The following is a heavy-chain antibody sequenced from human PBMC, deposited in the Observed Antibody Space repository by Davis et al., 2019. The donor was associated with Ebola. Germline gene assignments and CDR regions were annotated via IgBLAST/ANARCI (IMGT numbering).Heavy chain of an antibody. J-gene: IGHJ6*02. D-gene: IGHD1-26*01. CDR1: GYTFTSYA. CDR2: IIPILGIA. CDR3: ASRPLVGATRAAYYYYGMDV. Sequence: SVKVSCKASGYTFTSYAMHWVRQAPGQRLEWMGRIIPILGIANYAQKFQGRVTITADKSTSTAYMELSSLRSEDTAVYYCASRPLVGATRAAYYYYGMDVWGQGTTVTVSS. V-gene: IGHV1-69*04.